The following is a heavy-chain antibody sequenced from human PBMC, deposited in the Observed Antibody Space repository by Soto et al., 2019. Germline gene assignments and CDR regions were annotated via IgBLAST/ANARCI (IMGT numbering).Heavy chain of an antibody. D-gene: IGHD6-13*01. Sequence: QVQLQESGPGLVKPSQTLSLPCTVSGGSISSGGYYWSWIRQHPGKGLDLLGYIYYSGSTYDNPSLTSLVTISVDTSKNQFSLKLSAVTAADTAVYYCATGLSIAAGRIPLYYFDYWGQGTLVTVSS. CDR1: GGSISSGGYY. V-gene: IGHV4-31*01. J-gene: IGHJ4*02. CDR3: ATGLSIAAGRIPLYYFDY. CDR2: IYYSGST.